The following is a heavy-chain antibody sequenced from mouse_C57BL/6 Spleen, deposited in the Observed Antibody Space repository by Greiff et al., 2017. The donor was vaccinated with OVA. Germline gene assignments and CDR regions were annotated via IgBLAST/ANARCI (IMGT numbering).Heavy chain of an antibody. CDR2: INYDGSST. CDR3: AVYYYEGYFDV. Sequence: EVKLVESEGGLVQPGSSMKLSCTASGFTFSDYYMAWVRQVPEKGLEWVANINYDGSSTYYLDSLKSRFIISRDNAKNILYLQMSSLKSEDTATYYCAVYYYEGYFDVWGTGTTVTVSS. V-gene: IGHV5-16*01. J-gene: IGHJ1*03. D-gene: IGHD1-1*01. CDR1: GFTFSDYY.